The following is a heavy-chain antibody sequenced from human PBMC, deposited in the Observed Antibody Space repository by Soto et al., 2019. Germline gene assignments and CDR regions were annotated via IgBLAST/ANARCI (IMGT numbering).Heavy chain of an antibody. CDR3: ARGPNPYYFDY. V-gene: IGHV1-3*01. CDR1: GYTFTSYA. J-gene: IGHJ4*02. CDR2: INAGNGNT. Sequence: QVQLVQSGAEVKKPGASVRVSCKASGYTFTSYAMHWVRQAPGQRLEWMGWINAGNGNTKYSQKFQGRVTITRDTSASTAYMELSSLRSEDTAVYYCARGPNPYYFDYWGQGTLVTVSS.